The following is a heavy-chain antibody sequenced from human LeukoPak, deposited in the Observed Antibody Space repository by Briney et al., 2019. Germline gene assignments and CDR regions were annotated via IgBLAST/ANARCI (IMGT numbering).Heavy chain of an antibody. Sequence: QPGGSLRLSCAASGFTFSDHYMDWVRQAPGKGLEWVGRIGNKAHGYTTQYAASVKGRFTISRDDSKNSLYLQMNSLKTEDTAVYYCARVGVYNWKYYFDYWGQGTLVTVSS. CDR1: GFTFSDHY. CDR3: ARVGVYNWKYYFDY. D-gene: IGHD1-20*01. CDR2: IGNKAHGYTT. V-gene: IGHV3-72*01. J-gene: IGHJ4*02.